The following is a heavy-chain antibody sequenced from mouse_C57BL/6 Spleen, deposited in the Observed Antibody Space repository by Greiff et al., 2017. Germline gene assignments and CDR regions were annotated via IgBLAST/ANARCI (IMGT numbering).Heavy chain of an antibody. V-gene: IGHV1-82*01. CDR1: GYAFSSSW. D-gene: IGHD2-4*01. CDR2: IYPGDGDT. CDR3: ARARMITTYFDY. Sequence: VKLMESGPELVKPGASVKISCKASGYAFSSSWMNWVKQRPGKGLEWIGRIYPGDGDTNYNGKFKGKATLTADKSSSTAYMQLSSLTSEDSAVYFCARARMITTYFDYWGQGTTLTVSS. J-gene: IGHJ2*01.